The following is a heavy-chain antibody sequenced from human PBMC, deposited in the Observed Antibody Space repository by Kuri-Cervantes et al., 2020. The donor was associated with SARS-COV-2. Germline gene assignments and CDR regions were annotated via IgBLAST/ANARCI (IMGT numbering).Heavy chain of an antibody. CDR2: ISGSGGST. J-gene: IGHJ4*02. CDR1: GFTVSSNY. CDR3: AKTIFGVVTPLYYFDY. D-gene: IGHD3-3*01. V-gene: IGHV3-23*01. Sequence: GGSLRLSCAASGFTVSSNYMSWVRQAPGKGLEWVSAISGSGGSTYYADSVKGRFTISRDNSKNTLYLQMNSLRAEDTAVYYCAKTIFGVVTPLYYFDYWGQGNRVT.